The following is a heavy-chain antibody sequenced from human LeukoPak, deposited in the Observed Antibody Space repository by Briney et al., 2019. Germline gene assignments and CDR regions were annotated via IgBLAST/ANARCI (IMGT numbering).Heavy chain of an antibody. CDR2: ISYDGSNK. CDR1: GFTFSSYG. J-gene: IGHJ6*02. V-gene: IGHV3-30*18. CDR3: AKDRGSGGYYGMDV. D-gene: IGHD6-19*01. Sequence: GGSLRLSCAASGFTFSSYGMHWVRQAPGKGLEWVAVISYDGSNKYYADSVKGRFTISRDNSKNTLYLQMNSLRAEDTAVYYCAKDRGSGGYYGMDVWGQGTTVTVSS.